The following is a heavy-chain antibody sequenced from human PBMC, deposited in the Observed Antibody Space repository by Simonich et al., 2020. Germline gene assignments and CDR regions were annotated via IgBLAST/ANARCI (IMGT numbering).Heavy chain of an antibody. D-gene: IGHD7-27*01. CDR1: GFTFSSYA. CDR2: ISSNGGST. V-gene: IGHV3-64*01. CDR3: ASNSGEGY. J-gene: IGHJ4*02. Sequence: EVQLVESGGGLIQPGGSLRLSCAASGFTFSSYAMHWVRQDPGKGLEYVSAISSNGGSTYYANSVKCRFTISRDNAKNSLYLQMNSLRAEDTAVYYCASNSGEGYWGQGTLVTVSS.